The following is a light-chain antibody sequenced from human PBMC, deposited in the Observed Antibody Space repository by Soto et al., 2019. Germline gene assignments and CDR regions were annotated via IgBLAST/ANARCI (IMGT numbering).Light chain of an antibody. CDR2: GNS. J-gene: IGLJ2*01. CDR3: QSYDSSLSGYVV. Sequence: QSVLTQPPSVSGAPGQRVTISCTGSSANIGAGYDVHWYQQLPGTAPKLLIYGNSNRPSGVPDRFSGSKSGTSASLAITGLQAEDEADYYCQSYDSSLSGYVVFGGGTKPNVL. CDR1: SANIGAGYD. V-gene: IGLV1-40*01.